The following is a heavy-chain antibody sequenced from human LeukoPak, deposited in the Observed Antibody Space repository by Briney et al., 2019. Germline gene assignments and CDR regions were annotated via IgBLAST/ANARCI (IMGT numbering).Heavy chain of an antibody. CDR1: GGSISSYY. D-gene: IGHD4-11*01. CDR3: ARHSDDYPQNWYFDL. J-gene: IGHJ2*01. Sequence: SETLSLTCTVSGGSISSYYWSWIRQPPGKGLEWIGYIYYSGSTNYNPSLKSRVTISVDTSKNQFSLKLSSVTAADTAVYYCARHSDDYPQNWYFDLWGRGTLVTVSS. CDR2: IYYSGST. V-gene: IGHV4-59*08.